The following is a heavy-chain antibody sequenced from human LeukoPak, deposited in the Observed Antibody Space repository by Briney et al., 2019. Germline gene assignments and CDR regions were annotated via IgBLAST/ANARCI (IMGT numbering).Heavy chain of an antibody. Sequence: GGSLRLSCAASGFTFSDYAMHWVRQAPGKGLEWVTVISYDETYKYYADSVKGRFTVSRDNSKNTLYLQMNSLRAEDTAVYYCARSSIAAAGYYYYYMDVWGKGTTVTISS. CDR1: GFTFSDYA. J-gene: IGHJ6*03. CDR2: ISYDETYK. V-gene: IGHV3-30*14. D-gene: IGHD6-13*01. CDR3: ARSSIAAAGYYYYYMDV.